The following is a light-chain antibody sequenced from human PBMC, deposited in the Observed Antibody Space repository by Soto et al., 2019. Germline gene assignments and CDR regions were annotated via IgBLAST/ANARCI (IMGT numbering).Light chain of an antibody. CDR3: QHYGNSPT. CDR1: QSVSSGY. V-gene: IGKV3-20*01. Sequence: EIVLTQSPGTLSLSPGDGATLSCRASQSVSSGYLAWYQQKPGQAPRLLIYGASRRATGIPDRFSGSGSGTDFTLSTSRLETEDFAVYWCQHYGNSPTFGQGTKVDIK. CDR2: GAS. J-gene: IGKJ1*01.